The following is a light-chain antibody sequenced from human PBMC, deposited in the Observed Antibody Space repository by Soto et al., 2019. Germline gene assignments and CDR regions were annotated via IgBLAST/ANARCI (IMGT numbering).Light chain of an antibody. V-gene: IGKV1-33*01. CDR1: QAIRND. Sequence: DIQMTQSPSSLSASVGDRVTITCRASQAIRNDLGWYQHRPGEAPKLLIYAASYLETGVPARFSGSGSGTDFSFTITSLQPEDSATYYCQQYDTRPTMTFGQGTRLEIK. J-gene: IGKJ5*01. CDR3: QQYDTRPTMT. CDR2: AAS.